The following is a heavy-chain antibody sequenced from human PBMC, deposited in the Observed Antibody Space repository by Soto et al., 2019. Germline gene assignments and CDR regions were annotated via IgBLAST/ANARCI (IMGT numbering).Heavy chain of an antibody. Sequence: QVQLVQSGVEVKKPGASVKVSCKASGYTLISHGISWVRQAPGQGLEGMGWISGKNGNTNYAQKLQGRVTLTTDTSTSTAYMELRSLRSDDTAVYYCARVSSSIVVVPDYGMDVWGQGTTVTVSS. D-gene: IGHD2-15*01. CDR1: GYTLISHG. CDR2: ISGKNGNT. V-gene: IGHV1-18*04. J-gene: IGHJ6*02. CDR3: ARVSSSIVVVPDYGMDV.